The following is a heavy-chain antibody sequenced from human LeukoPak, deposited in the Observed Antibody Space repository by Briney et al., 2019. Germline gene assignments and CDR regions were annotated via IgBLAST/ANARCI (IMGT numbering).Heavy chain of an antibody. D-gene: IGHD3-3*01. J-gene: IGHJ6*02. V-gene: IGHV3-30*14. CDR3: ARWRGYSTGTGGFDYYYGMDV. CDR1: GFTFSSYA. CDR2: ISYDGSNK. Sequence: PGGSLRLSCAASGFTFSSYAMHWVRQAPGKGLEWVAVISYDGSNKYYADSVKGRFTISRDNSKNTLYLQMGSLRAEDMAVYYCARWRGYSTGTGGFDYYYGMDVWGQGTTVTVSS.